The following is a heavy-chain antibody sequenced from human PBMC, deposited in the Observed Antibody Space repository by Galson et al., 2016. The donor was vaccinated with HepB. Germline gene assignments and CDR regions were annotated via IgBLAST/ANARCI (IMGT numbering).Heavy chain of an antibody. CDR2: VSHSGST. CDR3: AREILATTHRDLFYFDY. J-gene: IGHJ4*02. D-gene: IGHD5-12*01. Sequence: PLSLTCTVSGDSISSRNYFWNWIRQHPGKGLEWIGYVSHSGSTSYNPSLKSRVTISLDTSKSHFFLKLTSVTAADTAVYFCAREILATTHRDLFYFDYWGQGTLVTVSS. V-gene: IGHV4-31*03. CDR1: GDSISSRNYF.